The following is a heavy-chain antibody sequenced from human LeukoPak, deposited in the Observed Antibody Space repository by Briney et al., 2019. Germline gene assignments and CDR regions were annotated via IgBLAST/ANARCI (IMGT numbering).Heavy chain of an antibody. Sequence: PGGSLRLSCAASGFTFSSYGMHWVRQAPGKGLEWVAVISYDGSNKYYADSVKGRFTISRDNSKNTLYLQMNSLRAEDTAVYYCAKDRDIVVVPAALTPDYWGQGTLVTVSS. V-gene: IGHV3-30*18. CDR2: ISYDGSNK. CDR1: GFTFSSYG. D-gene: IGHD2-2*01. J-gene: IGHJ4*02. CDR3: AKDRDIVVVPAALTPDY.